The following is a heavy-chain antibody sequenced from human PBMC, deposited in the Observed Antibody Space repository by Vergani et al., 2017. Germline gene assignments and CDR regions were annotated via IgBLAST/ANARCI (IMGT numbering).Heavy chain of an antibody. CDR1: GFTFSSYS. CDR3: ARDRRDCSSTSCYRYFDL. D-gene: IGHD2-2*02. Sequence: EVQLVESGGGLVQPGGSLRLSCAASGFTFSSYSMNWVRQAPGKGLEWVSYISSSSSTIYYADSVKGRFTISRDNAKNSLYLQMNSLRAEDTAVYYCARDRRDCSSTSCYRYFDLWGRGTLVTVSS. CDR2: ISSSSSTI. J-gene: IGHJ2*01. V-gene: IGHV3-48*01.